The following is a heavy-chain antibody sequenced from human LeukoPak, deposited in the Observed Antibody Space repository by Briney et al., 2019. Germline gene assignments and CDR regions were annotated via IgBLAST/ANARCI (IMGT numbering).Heavy chain of an antibody. J-gene: IGHJ4*02. Sequence: GGSLRLSCAASGFTFSSYWMSWVRQAPGKGLEWVANIKQDGSEKYYVDSVKGRFTISRDNAKNSLYLQMNSLRAEDTAVYYCARALNYYDSSGTPDDWGQGTLVTVSS. CDR2: IKQDGSEK. CDR3: ARALNYYDSSGTPDD. CDR1: GFTFSSYW. V-gene: IGHV3-7*01. D-gene: IGHD3-22*01.